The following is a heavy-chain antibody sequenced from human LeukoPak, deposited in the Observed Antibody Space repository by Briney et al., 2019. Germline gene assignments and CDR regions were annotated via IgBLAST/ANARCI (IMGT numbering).Heavy chain of an antibody. CDR2: ISSGGVTI. J-gene: IGHJ4*02. CDR1: GFTFSDFY. D-gene: IGHD5-24*01. Sequence: GGSLRLSCAASGFTFSDFYMSWIRQAPGKGLEWISYISSGGVTIYYADSVKGRFTISRDNAKNILYLQMNGLRAEDTAVYYCAKGYKYGHYWGQGSLVTVSS. V-gene: IGHV3-11*01. CDR3: AKGYKYGHY.